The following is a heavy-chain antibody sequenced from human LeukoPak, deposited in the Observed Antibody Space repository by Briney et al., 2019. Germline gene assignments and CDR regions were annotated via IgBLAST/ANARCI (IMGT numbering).Heavy chain of an antibody. D-gene: IGHD1-14*01. CDR1: GGSINSPTYY. Sequence: PSETLSLTCTVSGGSINSPTYYCAWIRQPPGKGLEWIGSIYYSGNTYYNLSLKSRVTISVDTSKNQFSLKLSSVTAADTAVYHCAKSDHTKTYYFDYWGQGALVTVSS. CDR3: AKSDHTKTYYFDY. CDR2: IYYSGNT. V-gene: IGHV4-39*01. J-gene: IGHJ4*02.